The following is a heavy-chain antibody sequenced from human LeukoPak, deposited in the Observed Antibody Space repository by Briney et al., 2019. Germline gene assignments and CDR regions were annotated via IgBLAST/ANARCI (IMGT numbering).Heavy chain of an antibody. J-gene: IGHJ4*02. CDR2: ISYDGSNK. CDR1: GFTFSSYA. CDR3: ARDQYYFDY. Sequence: GGSLRLSCAASGFTFSSYAMHWVRQAPGKGPEWVAVISYDGSNKYYADSVKGRFTISRDNSKNTLYLQMNSLRAEDTAVYYCARDQYYFDYWGQGTLVTVSS. V-gene: IGHV3-30-3*01.